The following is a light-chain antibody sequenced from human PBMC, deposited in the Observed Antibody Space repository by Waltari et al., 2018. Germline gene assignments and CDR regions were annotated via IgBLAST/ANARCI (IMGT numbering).Light chain of an antibody. J-gene: IGLJ2*01. CDR1: AFLNQS. CDR3: QSTDSSGTSVV. V-gene: IGLV3-25*03. CDR2: KDS. Sequence: SYELTPPPPVSVSPGQTARHTCHGDAFLNQSVYWYQQKPGQAPVVVIYKDSERPSGIPERFSGSTSGTTVTLAISGVQAEDEADYYCQSTDSSGTSVVFGGGTKLTVL.